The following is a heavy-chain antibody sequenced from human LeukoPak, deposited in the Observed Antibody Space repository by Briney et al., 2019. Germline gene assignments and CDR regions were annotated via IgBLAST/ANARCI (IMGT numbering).Heavy chain of an antibody. V-gene: IGHV3-30*18. Sequence: PGGSLRLSCAASGFTFSSYGMHWVRQAPGKGLEWVAVISYDGSNKYYADSVKGRFTISRDNSKNTLYLQMNSLRAEDTAVYYCAKDRAGWELLYYWGQGTLVTVSS. J-gene: IGHJ4*02. CDR2: ISYDGSNK. CDR3: AKDRAGWELLYY. D-gene: IGHD1-26*01. CDR1: GFTFSSYG.